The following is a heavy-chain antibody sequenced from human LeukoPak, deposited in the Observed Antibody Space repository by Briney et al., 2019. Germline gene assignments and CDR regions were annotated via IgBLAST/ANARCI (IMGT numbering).Heavy chain of an antibody. CDR1: GFTFSSYE. D-gene: IGHD3-10*01. J-gene: IGHJ4*02. V-gene: IGHV3-48*03. CDR2: ISSSGSTI. Sequence: QPGGSLRLSCAASGFTFSSYEMNWVRQAPGKGLEWVSYISSSGSTIYYADFVKGRFTISRDNAKNSLYLQMNSLRAEDTAVYYCARGRHRGELDYWGQGTLVTVSS. CDR3: ARGRHRGELDY.